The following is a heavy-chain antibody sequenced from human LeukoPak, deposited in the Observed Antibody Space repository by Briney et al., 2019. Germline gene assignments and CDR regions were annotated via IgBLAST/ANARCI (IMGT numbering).Heavy chain of an antibody. Sequence: GGSLRLSCAASGFTFSNYEMHWVRRAPGKGLEWVSYISSGGSTVYYADSVKGRFTVSRDNAKNSLYLQMSSLRAEDTAVYYCARGGSFVEYWGQGTLVSVSS. CDR3: ARGGSFVEY. D-gene: IGHD3-10*01. V-gene: IGHV3-48*03. CDR2: ISSGGSTV. CDR1: GFTFSNYE. J-gene: IGHJ4*02.